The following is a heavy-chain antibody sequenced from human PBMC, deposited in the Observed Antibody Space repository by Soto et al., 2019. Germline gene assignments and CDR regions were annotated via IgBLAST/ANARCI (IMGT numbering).Heavy chain of an antibody. CDR2: ISAYNGNT. D-gene: IGHD5-12*01. V-gene: IGHV1-18*01. CDR1: GYTFTSYG. Sequence: GASVKVSCKASGYTFTSYGISWVRQAPGQGLEWMGWISAYNGNTNYAQKLQGRVTMTTDTSTSTAYMELRSLRSDDTAVYYCAREEFQYSGYDWDWFDPCGQVSLVPVSS. CDR3: AREEFQYSGYDWDWFDP. J-gene: IGHJ5*02.